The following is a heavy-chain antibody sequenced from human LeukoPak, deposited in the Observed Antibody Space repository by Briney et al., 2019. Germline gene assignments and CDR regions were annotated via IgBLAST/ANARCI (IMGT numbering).Heavy chain of an antibody. J-gene: IGHJ5*02. CDR3: AKDMVRVNWFDP. D-gene: IGHD3-10*01. V-gene: IGHV3-30*02. Sequence: GGSLRLSCAASGFTFSSYGMHWVRQAPGKGLEWVAFTRYDGSNKYYVDSVKGRFTISRDNSKNTLYLQMNSLRAEDTAVYYCAKDMVRVNWFDPWGQGTLVTVSS. CDR2: TRYDGSNK. CDR1: GFTFSSYG.